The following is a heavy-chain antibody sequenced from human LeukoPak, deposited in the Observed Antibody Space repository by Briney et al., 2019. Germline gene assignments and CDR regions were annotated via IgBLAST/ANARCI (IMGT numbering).Heavy chain of an antibody. V-gene: IGHV3-43D*03. CDR1: GFTFDDYA. J-gene: IGHJ4*02. D-gene: IGHD3-22*01. CDR2: ISWDGGST. CDR3: VKPPVHYYDSSGYYSH. Sequence: GGSLRLSCAASGFTFDDYAMHWVRQAPGKGLEWVSLISWDGGSTYYADSVKGRFTISRDNSKNSLYLQMNSLRAEDTALYYCVKPPVHYYDSSGYYSHWGQGTLVTVSS.